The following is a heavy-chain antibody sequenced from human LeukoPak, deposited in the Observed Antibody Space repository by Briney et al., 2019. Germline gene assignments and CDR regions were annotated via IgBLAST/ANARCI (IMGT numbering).Heavy chain of an antibody. CDR2: IYYSGST. V-gene: IGHV4-59*01. CDR1: GGSISSYY. CDR3: AGTIAAAGAVGWFDP. D-gene: IGHD6-13*01. Sequence: SETLSLTCTVSGGSISSYYWSWIRQPPGKGLEWIGYIYYSGSTNYNPPLKSRVTISVDTSKNQFSLKLSSVTAADTAVYYCAGTIAAAGAVGWFDPWGQGTLVTVSS. J-gene: IGHJ5*02.